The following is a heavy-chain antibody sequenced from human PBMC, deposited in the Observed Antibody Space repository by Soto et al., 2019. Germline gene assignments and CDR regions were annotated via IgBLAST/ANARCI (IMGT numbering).Heavy chain of an antibody. Sequence: PGESLKISCKGSGYSFTSYWIGWVRQMPGKGLEWMGIIYPGDSDPRYSPSFQGQVTISADKSISTAYLQWSSLKASDSAMYYCARQSTLGYCSSTSCYVGAISDYYYYYYMDVWGKGTTVTVSS. CDR3: ARQSTLGYCSSTSCYVGAISDYYYYYYMDV. J-gene: IGHJ6*03. D-gene: IGHD2-2*01. CDR2: IYPGDSDP. V-gene: IGHV5-51*01. CDR1: GYSFTSYW.